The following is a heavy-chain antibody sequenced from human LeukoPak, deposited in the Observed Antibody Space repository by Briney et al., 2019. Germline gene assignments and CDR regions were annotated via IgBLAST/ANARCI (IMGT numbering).Heavy chain of an antibody. CDR3: ARDHYYDGRGRFDP. J-gene: IGHJ5*02. CDR1: GGSVTSGTYH. CDR2: VYYDGGT. Sequence: SETLSLTCSVSGGSVTSGTYHWGWIRQPPGKGLEWIGSVYYDGGTHYKPSLQSRVTISVDTSKNQFSLRLSSVTAADTALYYCARDHYYDGRGRFDPWGQGTLVTVSS. V-gene: IGHV4-39*07. D-gene: IGHD3-16*01.